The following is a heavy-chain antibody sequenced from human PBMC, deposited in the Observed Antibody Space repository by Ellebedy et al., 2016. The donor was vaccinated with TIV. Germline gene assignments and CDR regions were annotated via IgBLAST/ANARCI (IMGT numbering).Heavy chain of an antibody. CDR1: GFSYRSYW. CDR3: ARRGSYGDYAVQVNSWFDR. V-gene: IGHV3-7*01. D-gene: IGHD4-17*01. J-gene: IGHJ5*02. CDR2: IYQDGSAQ. Sequence: GESLKLSCVASGFSYRSYWLSCVRQAPPRGLEWVANIYQDGSAQYYVDSVKGRFTISRDNAKNSLFLQMNSLRVEDTAVYYCARRGSYGDYAVQVNSWFDRWGRGTLVSVSS.